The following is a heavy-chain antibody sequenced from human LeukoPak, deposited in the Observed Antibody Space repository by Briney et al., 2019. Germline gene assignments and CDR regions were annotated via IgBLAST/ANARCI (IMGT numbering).Heavy chain of an antibody. CDR3: AREKRSLLTGDFGGPLIDY. D-gene: IGHD7-27*01. CDR1: GFTFNDYG. J-gene: IGHJ4*02. CDR2: ISWNGGGT. Sequence: GGSLRLSCVASGFTFNDYGMSWVRQAPGKGLEWVSGISWNGGGTGYADSVKGRFTISRDNAKNSLYLQMNSLRAEDTALYYCAREKRSLLTGDFGGPLIDYWGQGTLVTVSS. V-gene: IGHV3-20*04.